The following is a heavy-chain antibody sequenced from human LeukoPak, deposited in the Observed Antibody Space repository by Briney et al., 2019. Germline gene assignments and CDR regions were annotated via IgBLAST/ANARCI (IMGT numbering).Heavy chain of an antibody. V-gene: IGHV4-31*03. CDR1: GGSISSGGYY. CDR2: IYYSGST. J-gene: IGHJ5*02. CDR3: ARDNYDFWNNWFDP. Sequence: SETLSLTCTVSGGSISSGGYYWSWIRQHPGRGLGWIGYIYYSGSTYYNPSLKSRVTISVDTSKNQFSLKLSSVTAADTAVYYCARDNYDFWNNWFDPWGQGTLVTVSS. D-gene: IGHD3-3*01.